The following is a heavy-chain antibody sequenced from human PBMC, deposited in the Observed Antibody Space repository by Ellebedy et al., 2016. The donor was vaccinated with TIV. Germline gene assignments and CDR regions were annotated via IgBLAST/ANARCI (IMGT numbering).Heavy chain of an antibody. D-gene: IGHD2-2*01. J-gene: IGHJ6*02. CDR1: GGTFSSYA. CDR3: ARGQYQLLWAYYYYGMDV. CDR2: IIPIFGTA. Sequence: SVKVSXKASGGTFSSYAISWVRQAPGQGLEWMGGIIPIFGTANYAQKFQGRVTITADKSTSTAYMELRSLRSDDTAVYYCARGQYQLLWAYYYYGMDVWGQGTTVTVSS. V-gene: IGHV1-69*06.